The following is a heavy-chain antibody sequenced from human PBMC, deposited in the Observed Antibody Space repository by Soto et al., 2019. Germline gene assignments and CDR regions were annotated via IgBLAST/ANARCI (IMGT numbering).Heavy chain of an antibody. CDR1: GGSFSGYY. J-gene: IGHJ5*02. Sequence: PSETMSLTCAVYGGSFSGYYWSWIRQPPGKGLEWIGEINHSGSTNYNPSLKSRVTISVDTSKNQFSLKLSSVTAADTAVYYCARGMIGGWFDPWGQGTLVTVSS. V-gene: IGHV4-34*01. CDR3: ARGMIGGWFDP. D-gene: IGHD3-22*01. CDR2: INHSGST.